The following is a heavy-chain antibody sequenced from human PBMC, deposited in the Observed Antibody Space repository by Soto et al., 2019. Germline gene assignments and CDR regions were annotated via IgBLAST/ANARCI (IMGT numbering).Heavy chain of an antibody. D-gene: IGHD2-15*01. V-gene: IGHV3-21*06. CDR3: ARESEDLTSNFDY. Sequence: PEGSLRLSCAASGFTFTRHSMNWVRQAPGKGLEWVSSISSTTNYIYYGDSMKGRFTISRDNAKNSLYLEMNSLRAEDTAVYYCARESEDLTSNFDYWGQGTLVPSPQ. CDR2: ISSTTNYI. CDR1: GFTFTRHS. J-gene: IGHJ4*02.